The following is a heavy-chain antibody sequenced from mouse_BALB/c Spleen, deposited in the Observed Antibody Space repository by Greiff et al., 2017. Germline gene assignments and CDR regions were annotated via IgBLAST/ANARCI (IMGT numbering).Heavy chain of an antibody. D-gene: IGHD1-3*01. Sequence: EVQLVESGGGLVKPGGSLKLSCAASGFTFSSYTMSWVRQTPEKRLEWVATISSGGSYTYYPDSVKGRFTISRDNAKNTLYLQMSSLKSEDTAMYYCTRESGNYLDYWGQGTTLTVSS. CDR1: GFTFSSYT. J-gene: IGHJ2*01. V-gene: IGHV5-6-4*01. CDR2: ISSGGSYT. CDR3: TRESGNYLDY.